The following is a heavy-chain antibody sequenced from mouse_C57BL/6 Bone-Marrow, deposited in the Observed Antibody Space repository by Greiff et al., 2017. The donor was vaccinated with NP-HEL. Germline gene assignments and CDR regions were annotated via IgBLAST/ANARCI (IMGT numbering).Heavy chain of an antibody. CDR1: GFTFSSYT. D-gene: IGHD4-1*01. CDR2: ISGGGGNT. CDR3: ARQGLGRFAY. V-gene: IGHV5-9*01. J-gene: IGHJ3*01. Sequence: EVQLVESGGGLVKPGGSLKLSCAASGFTFSSYTMSWVRQTPEKRLEWVATISGGGGNTYYPDSVKGRFTISRDNAKNTLYLQMSSLRSEDTALYYCARQGLGRFAYWGQGTLVTVSA.